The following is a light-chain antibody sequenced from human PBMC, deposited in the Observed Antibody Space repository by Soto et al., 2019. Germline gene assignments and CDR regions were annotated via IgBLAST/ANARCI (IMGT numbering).Light chain of an antibody. V-gene: IGKV3-11*01. CDR3: QHYNYWPYT. Sequence: EIVLAQSPATLSLWPGGGGHLXWRASQSVSSYLAWYQQKPGQAPRLLIYDASNRATGIPARFSGSGSGTDFTLTISSLQSEDFAVYYCQHYNYWPYTFGQGTKVDIK. CDR1: QSVSSY. CDR2: DAS. J-gene: IGKJ2*01.